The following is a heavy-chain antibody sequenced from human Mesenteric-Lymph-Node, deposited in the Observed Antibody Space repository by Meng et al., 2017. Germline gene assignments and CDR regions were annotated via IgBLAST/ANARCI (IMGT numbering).Heavy chain of an antibody. Sequence: SVKVSCKASGGTFSSYTISWVRQAPGQGLEWMGRIIAILGIANYAQKFQGRVTITADKSTSTAYMELSSLRSEDTAVYYCARSKEYSSAINWFDPWGQGTLVTVSS. CDR3: ARSKEYSSAINWFDP. CDR2: IIAILGIA. V-gene: IGHV1-69*02. CDR1: GGTFSSYT. D-gene: IGHD2/OR15-2a*01. J-gene: IGHJ5*02.